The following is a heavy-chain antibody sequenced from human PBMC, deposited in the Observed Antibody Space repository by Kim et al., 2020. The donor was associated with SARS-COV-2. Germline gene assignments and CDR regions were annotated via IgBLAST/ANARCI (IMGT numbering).Heavy chain of an antibody. CDR1: GGSISSGGYY. J-gene: IGHJ4*02. CDR2: IYYSGST. V-gene: IGHV4-31*03. Sequence: SETLSLTCTVSGGSISSGGYYWSWIRQHPGKGLEWIGYIYYSGSTYYNPSLKSRVTISVDTSKNQFSLKLSSVTAADTAVYYCARDVTSGSGRIFDYWGQGTLVTVSS. D-gene: IGHD1-26*01. CDR3: ARDVTSGSGRIFDY.